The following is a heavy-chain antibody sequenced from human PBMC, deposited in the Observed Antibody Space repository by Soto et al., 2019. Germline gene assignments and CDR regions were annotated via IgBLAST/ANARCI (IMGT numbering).Heavy chain of an antibody. D-gene: IGHD3-9*01. CDR2: INPSGGST. CDR3: ARGVEYYDILTGYHYFDY. Sequence: ASVKVSCKASGYTFTSYYMHWVRQAPGQGLEWMGIINPSGGSTSYAQKFQGKVTMTRDTSTSTVYMELSSLRSEDTAVYYCARGVEYYDILTGYHYFDYWGQGTLVTVSS. CDR1: GYTFTSYY. J-gene: IGHJ4*02. V-gene: IGHV1-46*03.